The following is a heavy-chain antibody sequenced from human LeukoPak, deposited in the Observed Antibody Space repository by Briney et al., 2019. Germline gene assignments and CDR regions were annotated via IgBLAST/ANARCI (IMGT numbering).Heavy chain of an antibody. V-gene: IGHV3-30*01. Sequence: GGSLRLSCAASGFTFSSYWMSWVRQAPGKGLEWVSFIHFDARNTYYADSLKGRFTISRDDSTNTLFLLMNSLRTEDTATYYCARLKHSHDSSGFTADYWGQGTLVTVSS. J-gene: IGHJ4*02. CDR3: ARLKHSHDSSGFTADY. D-gene: IGHD3-22*01. CDR1: GFTFSSYW. CDR2: IHFDARNT.